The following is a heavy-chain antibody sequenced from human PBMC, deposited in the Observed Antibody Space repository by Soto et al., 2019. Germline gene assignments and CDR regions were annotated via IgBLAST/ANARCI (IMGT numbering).Heavy chain of an antibody. V-gene: IGHV1-2*04. CDR1: GYTFTDYY. CDR2: VNPNSGGT. J-gene: IGHJ4*02. CDR3: ASSRARYSSSSMRY. D-gene: IGHD6-6*01. Sequence: ASVKVSCKASGYTFTDYYMHWVRQAPGQGLEWMGRVNPNSGGTNYAQKFQGWVTMTRDTSITTAYMELSRLRSDDTAVYYCASSRARYSSSSMRYWGPGTLVTVFS.